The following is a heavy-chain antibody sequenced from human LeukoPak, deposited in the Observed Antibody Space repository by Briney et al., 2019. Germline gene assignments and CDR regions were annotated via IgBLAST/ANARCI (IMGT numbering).Heavy chain of an antibody. D-gene: IGHD3-10*02. V-gene: IGHV1-2*02. CDR3: AREWGPNYVQGWFDP. J-gene: IGHJ5*02. CDR1: GYTFSDFY. CDR2: INPKTGGI. Sequence: ASVKVSCKTSGYTFSDFYIHWVRQAPGQGLERMGWINPKTGGITYSQKFKGRVTMTRDTSLNTAHMEVTGLTFGDTAVYYCAREWGPNYVQGWFDPWGQGTLVSVSS.